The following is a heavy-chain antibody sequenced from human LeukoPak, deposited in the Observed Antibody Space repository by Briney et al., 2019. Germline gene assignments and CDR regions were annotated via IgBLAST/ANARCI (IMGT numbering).Heavy chain of an antibody. CDR1: GGSFSGYY. D-gene: IGHD3-10*01. V-gene: IGHV4-34*01. CDR3: ARGHEAWYYGSGSRWSWFDP. CDR2: INHNGST. J-gene: IGHJ5*02. Sequence: SETLSLTCAVDGGSFSGYYWSWIRQPPGKGLEWVGEINHNGSTNYNPSLKSRVTISVDTYKNQFSLKLSSVTAADTAVYYCARGHEAWYYGSGSRWSWFDPWGQGTLVTVSS.